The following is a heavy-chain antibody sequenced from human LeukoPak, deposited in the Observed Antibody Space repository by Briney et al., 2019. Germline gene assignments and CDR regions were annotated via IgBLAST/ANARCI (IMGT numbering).Heavy chain of an antibody. CDR3: ASLTMVRGRHYYYYMDV. J-gene: IGHJ6*03. V-gene: IGHV1-69*05. CDR1: GGTFSSYA. CDR2: IIPIFGTA. Sequence: SVKVSCKASGGTFSSYAISWVRQVPGQGLEWMGGIIPIFGTANYAQKFQGRVTITTDESTSTAYMELSSLRSEDTAVYYCASLTMVRGRHYYYYMDVWGKGTTVTVSS. D-gene: IGHD3-10*01.